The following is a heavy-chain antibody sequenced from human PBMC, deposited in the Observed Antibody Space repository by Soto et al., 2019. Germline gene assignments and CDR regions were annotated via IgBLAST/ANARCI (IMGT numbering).Heavy chain of an antibody. V-gene: IGHV3-30-3*01. Sequence: QVQLVESGGGVVQPGRSLRLSYAASGFTFSSYAMHWVRQAPGKGLEWVAVISYDGSNKYYADSVKGRFTISRDNSKNTLYLQMNSLRAEDTAVYYCARGLVIAAAGTAGMDVWGQGTTVTVSS. D-gene: IGHD6-13*01. CDR2: ISYDGSNK. CDR3: ARGLVIAAAGTAGMDV. J-gene: IGHJ6*02. CDR1: GFTFSSYA.